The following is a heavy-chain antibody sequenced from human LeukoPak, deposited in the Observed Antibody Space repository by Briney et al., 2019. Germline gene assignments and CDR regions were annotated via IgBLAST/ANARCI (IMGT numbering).Heavy chain of an antibody. V-gene: IGHV3-64*01. D-gene: IGHD1-26*01. CDR3: AILPSRTIGSPGRDY. CDR2: ISSNGGST. CDR1: GFTFSSYA. Sequence: GGSLRLSCAASGFTFSSYAMHWIRQAPGKGLEYVSAISSNGGSTYYANSVKGRFTISRDNSKNTLYLQMGSLRAEDMAVYYCAILPSRTIGSPGRDYWGQGTLVTVSS. J-gene: IGHJ4*02.